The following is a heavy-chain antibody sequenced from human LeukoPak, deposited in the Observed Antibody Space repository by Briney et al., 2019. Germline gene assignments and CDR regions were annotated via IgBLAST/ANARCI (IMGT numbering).Heavy chain of an antibody. V-gene: IGHV1-18*01. CDR1: GYTFTSYG. CDR3: ARTPPGGLIDY. CDR2: ISAYNGNT. D-gene: IGHD3-10*01. Sequence: ASVKVSCKASGYTFTSYGISWVRQAPGQGLEWMGWISAYNGNTNYAQKLQGRVTMTTDTSTSTACMELRSLRSDDTAVYYCARTPPGGLIDYWGQGTLVTVSS. J-gene: IGHJ4*02.